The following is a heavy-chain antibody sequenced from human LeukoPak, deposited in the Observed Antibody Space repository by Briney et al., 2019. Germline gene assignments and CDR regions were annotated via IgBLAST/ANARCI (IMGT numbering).Heavy chain of an antibody. CDR3: ARGIQLSLNWFDP. V-gene: IGHV4-34*01. CDR1: GGSFSGYY. CDR2: INQSGST. Sequence: SETLSLTCAVYGGSFSGYYWSWIRQPPGKGLEWIGEINQSGSTNYNPSLKSRVTISVDTSKNQFSLKLSSVTAADTAVYYCARGIQLSLNWFDPWGQGTLVTVSS. J-gene: IGHJ5*02. D-gene: IGHD5-18*01.